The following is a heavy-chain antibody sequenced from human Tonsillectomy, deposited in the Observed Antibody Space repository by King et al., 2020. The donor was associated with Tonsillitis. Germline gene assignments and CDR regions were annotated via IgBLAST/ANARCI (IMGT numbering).Heavy chain of an antibody. CDR2: IYSDGGST. CDR3: AKDSEGGGWYFDL. V-gene: IGHV3-23*03. CDR1: GFTFSSYA. Sequence: VQLVESGGGLVQPGGSLRLSCAASGFTFSSYAMSWVRQAPGKGLEWVSIIYSDGGSTYYADSVKGRFTIPRDDSKNTLYLQMNSLRAEDTALYYCAKDSEGGGWYFDLWGRGTLVTVSS. D-gene: IGHD1-26*01. J-gene: IGHJ2*01.